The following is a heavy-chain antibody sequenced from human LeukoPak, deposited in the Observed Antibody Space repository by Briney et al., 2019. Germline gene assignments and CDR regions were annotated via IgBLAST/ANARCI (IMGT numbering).Heavy chain of an antibody. D-gene: IGHD4-17*01. J-gene: IGHJ4*02. V-gene: IGHV3-7*01. CDR2: IKHDGSEK. CDR1: GFTLSTYL. Sequence: GGSLRLSCVVSGFTLSTYLMTWVRQAPGKGLEWVANIKHDGSEKHYVNSVKGRFTISRDSAKNLVYLQMNSLRGEDTAMYYCAGSTVTTNYWGQGTLVTVSS. CDR3: AGSTVTTNY.